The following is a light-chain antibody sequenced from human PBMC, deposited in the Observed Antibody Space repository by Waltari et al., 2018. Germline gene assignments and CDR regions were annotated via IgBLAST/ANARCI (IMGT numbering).Light chain of an antibody. CDR2: GAS. V-gene: IGKV3-15*01. J-gene: IGKJ2*01. Sequence: EIVMTQSPDTLSVFPGETATLSCRASQSVSRSVAWYQQKPGQPPRLLVFGASTRATGVADRFVGRVSGTVFTLTISGLESDDFATYYCQQYDDWPPAYTFGQGTKLEIK. CDR1: QSVSRS. CDR3: QQYDDWPPAYT.